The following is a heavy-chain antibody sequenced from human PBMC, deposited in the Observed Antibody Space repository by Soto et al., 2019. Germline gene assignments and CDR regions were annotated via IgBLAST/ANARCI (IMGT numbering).Heavy chain of an antibody. CDR2: IASHDGSP. CDR3: WRNDGDDSTNF. CDR1: GYTFTSYG. V-gene: IGHV1-18*04. J-gene: IGHJ4*02. Sequence: QVQLIQSAPEVKRPGASVRVSCRASGYTFTSYGLNWVRRAPGQGLEWMGRIASHDGSPVSAQSFQGRLTLTRDTFTNTAYLELGALTSDDTGLYFCWRNDGDDSTNFWGQGTLVTVSS. D-gene: IGHD3-22*01.